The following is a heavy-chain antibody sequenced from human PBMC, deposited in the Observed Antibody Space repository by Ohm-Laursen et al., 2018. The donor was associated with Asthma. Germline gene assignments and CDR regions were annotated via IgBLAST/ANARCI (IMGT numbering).Heavy chain of an antibody. V-gene: IGHV1-18*01. D-gene: IGHD3-22*01. J-gene: IGHJ4*02. CDR3: ARSEAYDSSGYPLCC. CDR2: ISAYNGNT. Sequence: GASVKVSCKASGYTFTSYGISWVRQAPGQGLEWMGWISAYNGNTNYAQKLQGRVTMTTDTSTSTAYMELRSLRSDDTAVYYCARSEAYDSSGYPLCCWGQGTLVTVSS. CDR1: GYTFTSYG.